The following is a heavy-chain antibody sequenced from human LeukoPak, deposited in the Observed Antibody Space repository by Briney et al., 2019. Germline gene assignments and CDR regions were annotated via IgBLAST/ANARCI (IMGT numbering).Heavy chain of an antibody. CDR3: ARQISDYYYYYIDV. J-gene: IGHJ6*03. CDR2: IYYSGTT. V-gene: IGHV4-39*01. D-gene: IGHD3-3*01. CDR1: GGSISSSHYY. Sequence: SETLSLTCTVSGGSISSSHYYWGWIRQPPGKGLEWIGTIYYSGTTYYNPSLESRVTMSEDTSKNQLSLTLTSVTATDTAVYYCARQISDYYYYYIDVWGKGTTVTVSS.